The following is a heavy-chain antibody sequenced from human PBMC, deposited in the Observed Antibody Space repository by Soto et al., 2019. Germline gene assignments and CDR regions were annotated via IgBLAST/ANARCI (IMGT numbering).Heavy chain of an antibody. CDR1: GYTFTSSG. CDR3: ARDVSAGDNWFDP. CDR2: ISAYNDNT. Sequence: GASVKVSCKASGYTFTSSGISWVRQAPGQGLEWMGWISAYNDNTNYAQKLQGRVTMTTDTSTSTAYMELRSLRSDDTAVYYCARDVSAGDNWFDPWGQGTQVTVSS. V-gene: IGHV1-18*01. D-gene: IGHD2-21*01. J-gene: IGHJ5*02.